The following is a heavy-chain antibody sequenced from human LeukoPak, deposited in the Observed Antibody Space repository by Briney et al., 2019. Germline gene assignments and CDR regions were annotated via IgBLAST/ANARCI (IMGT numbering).Heavy chain of an antibody. V-gene: IGHV1-18*01. J-gene: IGHJ4*02. CDR3: ARAFRGGIAARRRDYFDY. CDR2: IHIYRGNT. D-gene: IGHD6-6*01. Sequence: ASVKVSCKASGYSSTNYGISWVRQAPGQGLEWIGWIHIYRGNTNYAQKFQGRVTMTTDTSTSTVYMEVRGLRSDDTAMYYCARAFRGGIAARRRDYFDYWGQGTLVTVSS. CDR1: GYSSTNYG.